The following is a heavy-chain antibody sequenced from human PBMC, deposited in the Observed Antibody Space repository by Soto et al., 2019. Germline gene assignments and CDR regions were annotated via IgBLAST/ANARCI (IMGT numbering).Heavy chain of an antibody. CDR1: SGSISSSNW. D-gene: IGHD2-2*01. J-gene: IGHJ6*03. CDR3: ARRLGYCSSTSCYPRRYYYYYMDV. Sequence: SETLSLTCAVSSGSISSSNWWSWVRQPPGKGLEWIGEIYHSGNTNYNPYLKSRITISVDKSKKKFYLKLSNVTAADTAVYYCARRLGYCSSTSCYPRRYYYYYMDVWGKGTTVT. V-gene: IGHV4-4*02. CDR2: IYHSGNT.